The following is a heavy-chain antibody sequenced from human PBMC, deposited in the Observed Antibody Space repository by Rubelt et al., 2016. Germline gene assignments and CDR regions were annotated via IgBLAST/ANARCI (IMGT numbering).Heavy chain of an antibody. J-gene: IGHJ4*02. Sequence: EVQLVESGGGLVQPGGSLRLSCAASGFTLSTYSMNWVRQAPGKGLEWVSYISYRSGIIHYADSVMGRFTISRDNAKNSLYLQMNNLSAEDTAVYYCAGGRNGALWGQGTLVIVSS. CDR2: ISYRSGII. D-gene: IGHD2-8*01. V-gene: IGHV3-48*01. CDR3: AGGRNGAL. CDR1: GFTLSTYS.